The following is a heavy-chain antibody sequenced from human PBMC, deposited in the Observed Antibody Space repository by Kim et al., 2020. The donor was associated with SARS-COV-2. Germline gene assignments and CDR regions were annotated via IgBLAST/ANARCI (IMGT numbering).Heavy chain of an antibody. J-gene: IGHJ4*02. CDR3: ARDKAGSNFDSFDY. Sequence: NAGNFQDRVTMTRDTSTNTVYMEVSSLTSDDTALYFCARDKAGSNFDSFDYWGQGTLVTVSS. D-gene: IGHD4-4*01. V-gene: IGHV1-18*01.